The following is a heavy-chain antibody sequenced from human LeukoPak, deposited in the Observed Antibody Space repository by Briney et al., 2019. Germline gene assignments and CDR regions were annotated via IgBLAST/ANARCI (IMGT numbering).Heavy chain of an antibody. Sequence: SETLSLTCTVSGYSIDSGYYWGWIRPPPGKGLEWVGSIYHTGSTYYNPSLESRLTISLDTSKNHFSLRLNSVTAADTAVYFCGYYDSSSRLSSWGQGTLVAVSS. CDR3: GYYDSSSRLSS. CDR1: GYSIDSGYY. CDR2: IYHTGST. V-gene: IGHV4-38-2*02. J-gene: IGHJ5*02. D-gene: IGHD3-22*01.